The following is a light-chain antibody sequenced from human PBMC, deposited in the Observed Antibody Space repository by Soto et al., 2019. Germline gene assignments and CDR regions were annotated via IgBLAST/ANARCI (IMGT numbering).Light chain of an antibody. CDR1: QTISSW. J-gene: IGKJ1*01. V-gene: IGKV1-5*03. CDR3: QHYNSYSEA. CDR2: KAS. Sequence: DIQMTQSPSTLSGSVGDRVTITCRASQTISSWLAWYQQKPGKAPKLLIYKASTLKRGVPSRFSGSGSWTEFTLTIRSLQPDDFATYYCQHYNSYSEAFGQGTKVERK.